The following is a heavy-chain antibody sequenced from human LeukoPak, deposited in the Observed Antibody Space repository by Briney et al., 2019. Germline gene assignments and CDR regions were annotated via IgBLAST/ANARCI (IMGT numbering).Heavy chain of an antibody. CDR3: ARAGGDCSSTSCYSGVLGA. Sequence: SETPSLTCTVSGGSISSYYWSWIRQPAGKGLEWIGRIYTSGSTNYNPSLKSRVTMSVDTSKNQFSLKLSSVTAADTAVYYCARAGGDCSSTSCYSGVLGAWGQGTLVTVSS. J-gene: IGHJ5*02. CDR1: GGSISSYY. CDR2: IYTSGST. V-gene: IGHV4-4*07. D-gene: IGHD2-2*02.